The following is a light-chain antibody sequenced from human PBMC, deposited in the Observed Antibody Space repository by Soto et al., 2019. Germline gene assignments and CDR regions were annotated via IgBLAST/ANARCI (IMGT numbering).Light chain of an antibody. CDR1: QSILQTNGYNY. J-gene: IGKJ1*01. V-gene: IGKV2-28*01. CDR3: MQALHTPPWT. Sequence: DIVMTQSPLSLSVTPGEPASISCRSSQSILQTNGYNYLDWYLQKPGQSPQLLIYLGSNRAAGVPARCSGSGSGTEFTLKISRVEAEDVGVYYCMQALHTPPWTFGQGTRVEI. CDR2: LGS.